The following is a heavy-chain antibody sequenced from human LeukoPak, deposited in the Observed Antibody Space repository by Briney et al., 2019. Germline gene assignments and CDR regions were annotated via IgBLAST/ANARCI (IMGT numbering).Heavy chain of an antibody. CDR2: INWNGGST. V-gene: IGHV3-20*01. CDR1: GFTFDDYG. D-gene: IGHD5-18*01. Sequence: GGSLRLSCVASGFTFDDYGMSWVRHAPGKGLEWVSGINWNGGSTGYADSVKGRFTISRDNAKNSLYLQMNSLRAEDTALYHCARRYSYGPWSPSDYWGQGTLVTVSS. CDR3: ARRYSYGPWSPSDY. J-gene: IGHJ4*02.